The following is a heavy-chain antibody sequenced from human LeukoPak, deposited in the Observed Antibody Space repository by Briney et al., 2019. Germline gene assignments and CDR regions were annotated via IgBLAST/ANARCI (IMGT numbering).Heavy chain of an antibody. J-gene: IGHJ3*02. CDR2: INPNSCRT. CDR3: ARKKDGSGRPYDAFDI. Sequence: VASVKVSCKASGYTFIDYYIHWVRQAPGQGLEWMGWINPNSCRTSYAQKFQGRVTMPRDTYVRAAYMDGRRRRSDDTAVYYCARKKDGSGRPYDAFDIWGQGTMVTVSS. CDR1: GYTFIDYY. D-gene: IGHD3-10*01. V-gene: IGHV1-2*02.